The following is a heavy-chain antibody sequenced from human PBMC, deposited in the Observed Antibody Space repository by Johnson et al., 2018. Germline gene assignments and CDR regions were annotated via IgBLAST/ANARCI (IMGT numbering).Heavy chain of an antibody. Sequence: EVQLVESGGGLVEPGGSLRLSCAGSGFTFSDAWMNWVRQAPGKGLEWVGHIKSDGETEYAAPVKGRFTISRDNSKNTLYLQMNNLRPEDPALYYCARDFRGVMLTASRLDYWGQGTLVTVSS. CDR1: GFTFSDAW. V-gene: IGHV3-15*01. CDR3: ARDFRGVMLTASRLDY. D-gene: IGHD2-21*02. J-gene: IGHJ4*02. CDR2: IKSDGET.